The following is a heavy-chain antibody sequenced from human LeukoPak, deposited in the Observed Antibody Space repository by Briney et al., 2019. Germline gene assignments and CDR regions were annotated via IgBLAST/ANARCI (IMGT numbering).Heavy chain of an antibody. D-gene: IGHD3-9*01. V-gene: IGHV1-18*01. CDR1: GYTFTSYG. Sequence: ASVKVSCKASGYTFTSYGISWVRQAPGQGLEWMGWISAYNGNTNYAQKLRGRVTMTTDTSTSTAYMELRSLRSDDTAVYYCARSPLSNPPFDWALQIDYWGQGTLVTVSS. CDR3: ARSPLSNPPFDWALQIDY. J-gene: IGHJ4*02. CDR2: ISAYNGNT.